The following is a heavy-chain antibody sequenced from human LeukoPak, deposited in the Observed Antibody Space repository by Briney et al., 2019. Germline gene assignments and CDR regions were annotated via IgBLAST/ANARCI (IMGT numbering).Heavy chain of an antibody. CDR1: GYTFTSYG. CDR3: ARDLRLLWFGELGNWFDP. D-gene: IGHD3-10*01. Sequence: ASVKVSCKASGYTFTSYGISWVRQAPGQGLEWVGWISANNGDTDYAQKFQARVTMTTDTSTSTAYMELRSLRSDDTAVYYCARDLRLLWFGELGNWFDPWGQGTLVTVSS. CDR2: ISANNGDT. J-gene: IGHJ5*02. V-gene: IGHV1-18*01.